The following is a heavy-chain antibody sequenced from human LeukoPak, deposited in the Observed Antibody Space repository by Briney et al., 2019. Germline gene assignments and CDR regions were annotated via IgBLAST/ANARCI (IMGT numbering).Heavy chain of an antibody. J-gene: IGHJ6*03. V-gene: IGHV4-38-2*02. CDR3: ARDPPPYYYYMDV. CDR1: GYSISSGYY. Sequence: SETLSLTCTVSGYSISSGYYWGWIRQPPGKGLEWIGSIYHSGSTYYNPSLKSRVTISVDTSKNQFSLKLSSVTAADTAVYYCARDPPPYYYYMDVWGKGTTVTISS. CDR2: IYHSGST.